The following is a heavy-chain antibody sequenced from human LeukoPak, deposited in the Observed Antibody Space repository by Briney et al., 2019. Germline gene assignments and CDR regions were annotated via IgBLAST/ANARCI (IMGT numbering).Heavy chain of an antibody. J-gene: IGHJ4*02. CDR1: GGSISGYY. CDR3: ARVVGGVGLDY. CDR2: IYYTGST. D-gene: IGHD3-16*01. V-gene: IGHV4-59*01. Sequence: SETLSLTCTVSGGSISGYYWTWIRQPPGEALEYIVCIYYTGSTNYNPSLNSRVTISVDTSKNQFALKLSSVTAADTAVYYCARVVGGVGLDYWGQGTLVTVSS.